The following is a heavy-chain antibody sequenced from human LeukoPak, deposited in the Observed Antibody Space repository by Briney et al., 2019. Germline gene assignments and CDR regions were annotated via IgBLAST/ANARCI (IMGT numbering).Heavy chain of an antibody. CDR2: IYHSGST. J-gene: IGHJ4*02. V-gene: IGHV4-30-4*01. CDR1: GGSISSGGYY. CDR3: ARDRGYTYGVDY. Sequence: SETLSLTCTVSGGSISSGGYYWSWIRQPPGKGLEWIGYIYHSGSTYYNPSLKSRVTISVDTSKNQFSLKLSSVTAADTAVYYCARDRGYTYGVDYWGQGTLVTVSS. D-gene: IGHD5-18*01.